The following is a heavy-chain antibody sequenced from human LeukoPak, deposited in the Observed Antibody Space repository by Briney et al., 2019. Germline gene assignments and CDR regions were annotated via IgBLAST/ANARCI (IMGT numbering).Heavy chain of an antibody. CDR2: ISGSGGST. CDR1: GFTFSSYA. J-gene: IGHJ4*02. CDR3: TTIKRGSIFGYFDF. Sequence: GGSLRLSCAASGFTFSSYAMSWVRQAPGKGLEWVSAISGSGGSTYYADSVKGRFTISRDNSKNTLYLQMNSLRAEDTAVYYCTTIKRGSIFGYFDFWGQGILVTVSS. D-gene: IGHD5-18*01. V-gene: IGHV3-23*01.